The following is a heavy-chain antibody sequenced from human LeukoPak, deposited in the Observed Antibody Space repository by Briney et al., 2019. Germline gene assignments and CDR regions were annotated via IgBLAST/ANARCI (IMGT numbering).Heavy chain of an antibody. V-gene: IGHV3-23*01. CDR1: GFTFSSYA. CDR3: ARVQYSGSYYFDS. CDR2: ISGSGGST. J-gene: IGHJ4*02. D-gene: IGHD1-26*01. Sequence: GGSLRLSCAASGFTFSSYAMSWVRQAPGKGLEWVSAISGSGGSTYYADSVKGRFTISRDNSKNTLYLQMNSLGAEDTAVYYCARVQYSGSYYFDSWGQGTLVTVSS.